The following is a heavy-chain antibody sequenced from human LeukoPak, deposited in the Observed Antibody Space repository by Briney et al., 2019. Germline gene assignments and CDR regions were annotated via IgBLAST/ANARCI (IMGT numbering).Heavy chain of an antibody. J-gene: IGHJ4*02. V-gene: IGHV4-61*02. CDR3: ARDLLLTGYYSPFDY. CDR1: GYSISSGSYY. Sequence: SETLSLTCTVSGYSISSGSYYWSWIRQPAGKGLEWIGRIYTSGSTNYNPSLKSRVTISVDTSKNQFSLKLSSVTAADTAVYYCARDLLLTGYYSPFDYWGQGTLVTVSS. D-gene: IGHD3-9*01. CDR2: IYTSGST.